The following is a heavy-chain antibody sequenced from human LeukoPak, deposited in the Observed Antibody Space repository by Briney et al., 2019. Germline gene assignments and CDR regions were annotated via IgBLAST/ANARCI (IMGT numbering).Heavy chain of an antibody. Sequence: PSETLSLTCTVSGGSISSYYWSWIRQPPGKGLEWIGYIYYSGSTNYNPSLKSRVTISVDTSKNQFSLKLSSVTAADTAVYYCARAPKFLEWLGNWFDPWGQGTLVTVSS. J-gene: IGHJ5*02. CDR1: GGSISSYY. CDR3: ARAPKFLEWLGNWFDP. D-gene: IGHD3-3*01. CDR2: IYYSGST. V-gene: IGHV4-59*01.